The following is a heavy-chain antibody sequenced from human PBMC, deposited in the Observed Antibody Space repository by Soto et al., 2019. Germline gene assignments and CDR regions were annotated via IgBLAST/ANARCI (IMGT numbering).Heavy chain of an antibody. CDR3: ARYSSSFYYFDY. Sequence: FETLSLTCTVSYGSVSGVSDYWSWIRQHSGKGLEWIGYIYYSGSTNYNPSLKSRVTISVDTSKNQFSLKLSSVTAADTAVYYCARYSSSFYYFDYWGQGTLVTVSS. V-gene: IGHV4-61*01. CDR1: YGSVSGVSDY. J-gene: IGHJ4*02. CDR2: IYYSGST. D-gene: IGHD6-6*01.